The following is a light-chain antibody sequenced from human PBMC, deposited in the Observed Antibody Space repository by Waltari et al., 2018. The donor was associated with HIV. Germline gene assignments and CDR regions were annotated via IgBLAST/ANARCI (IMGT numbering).Light chain of an antibody. J-gene: IGLJ2*01. Sequence: QSVLSQPPSASGTPGQRVTISCSGSSSNIGRFYVYWYRQVPGTTPQLLIYRNNQRPSGVPDRCSGSKSGTAASLAISGLRSEDEAYYYCAAWNDNLSGVVFGGGTELTVL. CDR1: SSNIGRFY. V-gene: IGLV1-47*01. CDR2: RNN. CDR3: AAWNDNLSGVV.